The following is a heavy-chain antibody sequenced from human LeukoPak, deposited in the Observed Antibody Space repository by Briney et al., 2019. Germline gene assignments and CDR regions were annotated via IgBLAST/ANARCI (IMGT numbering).Heavy chain of an antibody. V-gene: IGHV1-2*06. J-gene: IGHJ4*02. CDR2: INPNSGGT. Sequence: ASVKVSCKASGYTFTGYYMHWVRQAPGQGLEWMGRINPNSGGTSYAQKFQGRATMTRDTSISTAYMELSRLRSDDTAVYYCARGVSILGATYWGQGTLVTVSS. CDR1: GYTFTGYY. CDR3: ARGVSILGATY. D-gene: IGHD1-26*01.